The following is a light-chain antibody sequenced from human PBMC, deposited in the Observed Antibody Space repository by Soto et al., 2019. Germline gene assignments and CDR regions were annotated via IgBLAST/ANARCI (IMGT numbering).Light chain of an antibody. V-gene: IGKV3-15*01. Sequence: ETAMTQSPVTLSLSPGARATLSCRASQTVGDNVAWYRQKPGQPPSLLIYGASTRAPGVPGRFSGSGPGTGSILTISGLLSEDFVFYYCQQYNNWPLWTFGQGTRVEI. CDR2: GAS. CDR3: QQYNNWPLWT. CDR1: QTVGDN. J-gene: IGKJ1*01.